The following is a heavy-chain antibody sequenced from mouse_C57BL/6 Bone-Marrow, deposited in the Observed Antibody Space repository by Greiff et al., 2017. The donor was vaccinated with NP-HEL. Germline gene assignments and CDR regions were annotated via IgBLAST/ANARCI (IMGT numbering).Heavy chain of an antibody. Sequence: EVQLQQSGAELVRPGASVKLSCTASGFNIKDYYMHWVKQRPEQGLEWIGRIDPEDGDTEYAPKFQGKATMTADTSSNTAYLQLSSLTSEDTAVYYCTTEGYGSSFFDYWGQGTTLTVSS. CDR1: GFNIKDYY. D-gene: IGHD1-1*01. CDR2: IDPEDGDT. V-gene: IGHV14-1*01. J-gene: IGHJ2*01. CDR3: TTEGYGSSFFDY.